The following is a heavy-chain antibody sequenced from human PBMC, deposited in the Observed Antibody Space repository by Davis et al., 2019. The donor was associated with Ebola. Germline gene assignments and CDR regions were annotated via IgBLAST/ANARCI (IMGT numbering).Heavy chain of an antibody. V-gene: IGHV4-61*03. CDR3: ARSVFYDSTGYYVHWYYDL. CDR1: GDSISGSIYY. CDR2: GYYGGRT. D-gene: IGHD3-22*01. Sequence: SETLSLTCSVSGDSISGSIYYWAWIRQSPGKGLEWIGYGYYGGRTDYNPSLKSRAIISVDTSKNHFSLNLSSVTAADTAIYYCARSVFYDSTGYYVHWYYDLWGRGTLVTVSS. J-gene: IGHJ2*01.